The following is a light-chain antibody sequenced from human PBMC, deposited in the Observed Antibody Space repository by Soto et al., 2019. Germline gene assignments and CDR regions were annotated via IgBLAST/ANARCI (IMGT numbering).Light chain of an antibody. J-gene: IGKJ3*01. CDR3: QQANSFPRVT. Sequence: DIQMTQSPSSVSASVGDRVTITCRASQGISSWLAWSQQKPGKAPKLLIYAASSLQSGVPSRFSGSGSGTDFTLTISSMQPEDFATYYCQQANSFPRVTVRPGTKVDIK. CDR1: QGISSW. V-gene: IGKV1-12*01. CDR2: AAS.